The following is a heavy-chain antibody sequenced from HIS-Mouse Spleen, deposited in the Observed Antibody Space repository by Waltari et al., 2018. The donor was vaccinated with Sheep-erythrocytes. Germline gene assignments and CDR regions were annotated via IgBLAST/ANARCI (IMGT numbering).Heavy chain of an antibody. J-gene: IGHJ4*02. CDR2: ISYDGSNK. CDR3: AKDRRGFWDY. CDR1: GCTFSSYG. Sequence: QVQLVESGGGVVEPGRSLRLSCAASGCTFSSYGMHWVRQAPGKGLEWVAVISYDGSNKYYADSVKGRFTISRDNSKNTLYLQMNSLRAEDTAVYYCAKDRRGFWDYWGQGTLVTVSS. V-gene: IGHV3-30*18. D-gene: IGHD3-10*01.